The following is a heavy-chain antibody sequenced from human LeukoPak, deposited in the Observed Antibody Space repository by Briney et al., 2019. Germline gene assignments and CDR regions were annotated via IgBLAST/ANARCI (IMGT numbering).Heavy chain of an antibody. CDR2: IYYSGAT. CDR1: GGSISTYY. V-gene: IGHV4-59*01. D-gene: IGHD6-13*01. Sequence: MSSETLSLTCTVSGGSISTYYWNWIRQPPGKGLEWIGYIYYSGATNYNPSLKSRVTISVDTSKNQFSLKLSSVTAADTAVYYCARGVYIAAAQYGFWGQGTLVTDSS. J-gene: IGHJ4*02. CDR3: ARGVYIAAAQYGF.